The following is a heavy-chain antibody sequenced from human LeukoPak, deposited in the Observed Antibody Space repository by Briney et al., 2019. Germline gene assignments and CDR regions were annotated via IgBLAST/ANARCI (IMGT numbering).Heavy chain of an antibody. CDR1: GFTFSSYA. Sequence: GGSLRLSCAASGFTFSSYAMSWVRQAPGKGLEWVSAISGSGGSTYYADSVKGRFTISRDNSKNTLYLQMNSLRAEDTAVYYCARALRFGESRPPYYFDYWGQGTLDTVSS. CDR3: ARALRFGESRPPYYFDY. CDR2: ISGSGGST. V-gene: IGHV3-23*01. J-gene: IGHJ4*02. D-gene: IGHD3-10*01.